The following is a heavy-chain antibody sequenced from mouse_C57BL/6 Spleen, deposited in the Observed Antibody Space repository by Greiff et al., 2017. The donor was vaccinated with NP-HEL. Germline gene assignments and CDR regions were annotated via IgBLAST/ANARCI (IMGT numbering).Heavy chain of an antibody. D-gene: IGHD1-1*01. Sequence: QVQLQQSGAELVRPGSSVKLSCKASGYTFTSYWMHWVKQRPIQGLEWIGNIDPSDSETHYNQKFKDKATLTVDKSSSTAYMQLSSLTSEDSAVYYCARSFYYYGSSYDFDYWGQGTTLTVSS. CDR3: ARSFYYYGSSYDFDY. CDR2: IDPSDSET. J-gene: IGHJ2*01. V-gene: IGHV1-52*01. CDR1: GYTFTSYW.